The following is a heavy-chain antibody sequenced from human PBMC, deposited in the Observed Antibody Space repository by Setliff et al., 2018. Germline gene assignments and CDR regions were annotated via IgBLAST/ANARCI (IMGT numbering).Heavy chain of an antibody. D-gene: IGHD1-26*01. CDR2: INPDNGGT. V-gene: IGHV1-2*02. CDR3: ATAVWEFLY. CDR1: GYAFFGYF. Sequence: ASVKVSCKASGYAFFGYFMNWVRQAPGQGPEWMGWINPDNGGTHYAEKFQGRVTMTRDTSISTAYMELSSLKSDDTAIYYCATAVWEFLYWGQGALVTVSS. J-gene: IGHJ4*02.